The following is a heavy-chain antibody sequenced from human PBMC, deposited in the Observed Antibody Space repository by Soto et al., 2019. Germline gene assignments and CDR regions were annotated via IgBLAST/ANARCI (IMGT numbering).Heavy chain of an antibody. CDR3: ARHSHYDFWSGHQPRYNWFDP. D-gene: IGHD3-3*01. CDR1: GGSISSSSYY. CDR2: IYYSGST. V-gene: IGHV4-39*01. Sequence: SETLSLTCTVSGGSISSSSYYWGWIRQPPGKGLEWIGSIYYSGSTYYNPSLKSRVTISVDTSKNQFSLKLSSVTAADTAVYYCARHSHYDFWSGHQPRYNWFDPWGQGTLVTVSS. J-gene: IGHJ5*02.